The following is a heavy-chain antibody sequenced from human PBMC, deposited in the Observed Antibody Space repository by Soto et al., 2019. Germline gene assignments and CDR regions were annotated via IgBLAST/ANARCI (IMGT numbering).Heavy chain of an antibody. CDR2: IWYDGSNK. CDR3: ARDCGGDCYSGDWYFDL. V-gene: IGHV3-33*01. Sequence: QVQLVESGGGVVQPGRSLRLSCAASGFTFSSNGMHWVRQAPGKGLEWVAVIWYDGSNKYYADSVKGRFTISRDNSKNTLYLQMNSLRAEDTAVYYCARDCGGDCYSGDWYFDLWGRGTLVTVSS. J-gene: IGHJ2*01. CDR1: GFTFSSNG. D-gene: IGHD2-21*02.